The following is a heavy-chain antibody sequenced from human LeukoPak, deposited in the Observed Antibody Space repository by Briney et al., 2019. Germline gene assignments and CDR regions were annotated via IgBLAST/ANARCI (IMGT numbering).Heavy chain of an antibody. Sequence: PGGSLRLSCAASGFTFSSYAMHWVRQAPGKGLEWVAVISYDGSNKYYADSVKGRFTISRDNSKNTLYLQMNSLRAEDTAVYYCAKEDPPSDYWGQGTLVTVSS. J-gene: IGHJ4*02. CDR2: ISYDGSNK. V-gene: IGHV3-30-3*01. CDR1: GFTFSSYA. CDR3: AKEDPPSDY.